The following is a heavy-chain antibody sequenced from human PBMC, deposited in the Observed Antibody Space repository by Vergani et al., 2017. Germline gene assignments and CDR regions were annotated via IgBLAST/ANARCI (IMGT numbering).Heavy chain of an antibody. CDR1: GGSISSSSYY. CDR2: IYYSGST. Sequence: QLQLQESGPGLVKPSETLALTCTVSGGSISSSSYYWGWVRQPPGKGLEWIGSIYYSGSTYYNPSLKSRVTISVDTSQNQFSLKLSSVTAADTAVYYCAEXGYCSGTNCYTRDYWGQGTLVTVSS. V-gene: IGHV4-39*01. D-gene: IGHD2-2*02. J-gene: IGHJ4*02. CDR3: AEXGYCSGTNCYTRDY.